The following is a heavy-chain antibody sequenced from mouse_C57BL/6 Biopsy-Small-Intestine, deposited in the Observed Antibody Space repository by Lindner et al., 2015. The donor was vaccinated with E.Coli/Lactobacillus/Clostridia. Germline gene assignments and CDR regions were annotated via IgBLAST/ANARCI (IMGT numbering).Heavy chain of an antibody. CDR1: AYTFTDYQ. CDR2: INPHSGST. D-gene: IGHD1-1*01. CDR3: ARARMYYASSGYYYVHAFDV. Sequence: SVKVSCKASAYTFTDYQIHWVRQAPGQGLEWMGRINPHSGSTNYAQQSQGRVTMTWDTSISTAYMELNRLKSDDTALYFCARARMYYASSGYYYVHAFDVWGQGTRVTVSS. V-gene: IGHV1-84*02. J-gene: IGHJ1*01.